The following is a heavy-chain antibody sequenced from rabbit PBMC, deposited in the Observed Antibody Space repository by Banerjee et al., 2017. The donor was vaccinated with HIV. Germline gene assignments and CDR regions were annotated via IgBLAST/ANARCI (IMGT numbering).Heavy chain of an antibody. J-gene: IGHJ3*01. Sequence: LVEYGGDLVKPGASLTLTCTASGFSFSNSYYICWVRQAPGKGLEWIACIYTTGGSTVYASWAKGRFTISKTSSTTVTLQMTSLTAADTATYFCARGGGAGYVLALWGQGTLVTVS. CDR2: IYTTGGST. V-gene: IGHV1S40*01. D-gene: IGHD6-1*01. CDR3: ARGGGAGYVLAL. CDR1: GFSFSNSYY.